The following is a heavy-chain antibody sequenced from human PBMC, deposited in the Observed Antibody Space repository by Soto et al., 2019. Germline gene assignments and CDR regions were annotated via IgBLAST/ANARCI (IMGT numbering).Heavy chain of an antibody. J-gene: IGHJ4*02. D-gene: IGHD3-3*01. CDR2: IYWDDDK. V-gene: IGHV2-5*02. Sequence: QITLNESGPTVVRPTETLTLTCRFSGFSLTTSGVGVGWIRQPPGKAPEWLALIYWDDDKRYSASLKSRLTITKDTSKNVVVLTVSDLDPTDTATYYCAHRVLRTVFGLVTTTAIYFDFWGQGTPVAVSS. CDR1: GFSLTTSGVG. CDR3: AHRVLRTVFGLVTTTAIYFDF.